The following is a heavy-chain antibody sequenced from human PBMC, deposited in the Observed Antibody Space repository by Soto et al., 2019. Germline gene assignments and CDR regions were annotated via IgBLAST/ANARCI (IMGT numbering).Heavy chain of an antibody. CDR3: ARLREYDILTGYYPNCFDF. CDR1: GYSFTTYW. V-gene: IGHV5-51*01. J-gene: IGHJ4*02. CDR2: IYPGDSDT. Sequence: GESLKISCKGSGYSFTTYWIGWVRQMPGKGLEWMGIIYPGDSDTRYSPSFQGQVTISADKAISTASLQWSSLKASDTAMYFCARLREYDILTGYYPNCFDFWGQGTLVTVSS. D-gene: IGHD3-9*01.